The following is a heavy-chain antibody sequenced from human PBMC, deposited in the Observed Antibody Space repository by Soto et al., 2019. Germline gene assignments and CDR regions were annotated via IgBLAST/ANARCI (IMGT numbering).Heavy chain of an antibody. CDR1: GDSVSSNSAA. CDR2: TYYRSKWYN. J-gene: IGHJ6*03. CDR3: AIERTELELRPSGYYYYYMDV. D-gene: IGHD1-7*01. Sequence: PSQTLSLTCAISGDSVSSNSAAWNWIRQSPSRGLEWLGRTYYRSKWYNDYAVSVKSRITINPDTSKNQFSLQLNSVTPEDTAVYYFAIERTELELRPSGYYYYYMDVWGKGTTVTVSS. V-gene: IGHV6-1*01.